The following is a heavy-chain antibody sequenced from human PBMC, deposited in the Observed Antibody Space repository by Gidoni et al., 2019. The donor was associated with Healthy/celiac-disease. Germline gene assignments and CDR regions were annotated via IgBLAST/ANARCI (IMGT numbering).Heavy chain of an antibody. V-gene: IGHV3-30*02. D-gene: IGHD2-15*01. CDR3: ANHGGHSPS. CDR2: IRYDASNK. J-gene: IGHJ4*02. CDR1: RFTFSRYG. Sequence: VQLVESGGGVVQPGGSLRPSCAAPRFTFSRYGMHWVRQAPGKGLEWVTFIRYDASNKYYADSMKGRFTISRDNSKNPLYLQMNSLRAEDTAVYYCANHGGHSPSWGQGTLVTVSS.